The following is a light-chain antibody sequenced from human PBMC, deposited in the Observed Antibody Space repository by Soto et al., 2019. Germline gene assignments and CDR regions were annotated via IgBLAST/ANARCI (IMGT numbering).Light chain of an antibody. V-gene: IGKV3-15*01. CDR1: QSVSSK. CDR2: GAS. CDR3: QQYNNWPPLT. J-gene: IGKJ4*01. Sequence: IVMTNSPATLSVSPWEIATLSCRASQSVSSKLAWYQQKPGQAPRLLIYGASTRATGIPARFSGSGSGTEFTLTISSLQSEDFAVYYCQQYNNWPPLTFGGATKVDIK.